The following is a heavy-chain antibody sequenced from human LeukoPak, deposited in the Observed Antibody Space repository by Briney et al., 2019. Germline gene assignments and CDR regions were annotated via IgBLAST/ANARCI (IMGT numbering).Heavy chain of an antibody. CDR2: INHSGST. D-gene: IGHD1-26*01. CDR3: ARVNMGATSYYGDDY. J-gene: IGHJ4*02. CDR1: GGSFSGYY. V-gene: IGHV4-34*01. Sequence: SETLSLTCAVYGGSFSGYYWSWIRQPPGKGLEWIGEINHSGSTNYNPSLKSRVTISVDTSKNQFSLKLNSVTAADTAVYYCARVNMGATSYYGDDYWGQGTLVTVSS.